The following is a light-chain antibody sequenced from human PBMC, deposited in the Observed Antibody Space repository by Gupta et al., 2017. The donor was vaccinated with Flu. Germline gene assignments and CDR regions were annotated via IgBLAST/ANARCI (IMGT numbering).Light chain of an antibody. CDR3: CAYASSSTPWV. Sequence: ITISCTGTSGDVGKDKYVSWYQQHPDKAPRLIIYEVSNRPSGVPNRFSGSKSGKTASLTISGLQTDDEADYYCCAYASSSTPWVFGGGTKLTVL. CDR1: SGDVGKDKY. CDR2: EVS. V-gene: IGLV2-14*01. J-gene: IGLJ3*02.